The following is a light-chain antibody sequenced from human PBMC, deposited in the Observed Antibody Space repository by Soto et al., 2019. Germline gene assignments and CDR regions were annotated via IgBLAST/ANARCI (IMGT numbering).Light chain of an antibody. V-gene: IGLV2-8*01. Sequence: QSVLTQPPSASGSPGQSFTISCPGTSGDVGGYNYVSWYQQHPGKAPKLMIYEVTQRPSGVPDRFSGSKSGNTASLTVSGLQAEDEADYYCSSYAGSNNLLFGGGTKLTVL. J-gene: IGLJ3*02. CDR2: EVT. CDR1: SGDVGGYNY. CDR3: SSYAGSNNLL.